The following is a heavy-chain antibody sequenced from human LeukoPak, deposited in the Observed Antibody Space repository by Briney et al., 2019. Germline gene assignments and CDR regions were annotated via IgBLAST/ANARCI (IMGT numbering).Heavy chain of an antibody. CDR2: INHSGST. Sequence: SETLSLTCAVYGGSFSGYYWSWIRQPPGEGLEWIGEINHSGSTNYNPSLKSRVTISVDTSKNQFSLKLSSVTAADTAVYYCARETYYDILTGYRPGALDIWGQGTMVTVSS. CDR3: ARETYYDILTGYRPGALDI. CDR1: GGSFSGYY. J-gene: IGHJ3*02. D-gene: IGHD3-9*01. V-gene: IGHV4-34*01.